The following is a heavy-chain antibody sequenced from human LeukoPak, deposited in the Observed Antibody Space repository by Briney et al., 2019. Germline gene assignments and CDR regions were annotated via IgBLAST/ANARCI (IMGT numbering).Heavy chain of an antibody. CDR2: IYYSGST. CDR3: ARSIAARRDGYDAFDI. CDR1: GGSISNYH. D-gene: IGHD6-6*01. V-gene: IGHV4-59*01. Sequence: KPSETLSLTCTVSGGSISNYHRSWIRQPPGKGLEWIGYIYYSGSTNYNPSLKSRVTISVDTSKNQFSLKLSSVTAADTAVYYCARSIAARRDGYDAFDIWGQGTMVTVSS. J-gene: IGHJ3*02.